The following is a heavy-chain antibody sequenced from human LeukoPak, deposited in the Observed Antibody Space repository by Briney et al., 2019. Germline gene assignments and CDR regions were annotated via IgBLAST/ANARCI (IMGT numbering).Heavy chain of an antibody. J-gene: IGHJ4*02. CDR1: GFTFSGCA. V-gene: IGHV3-23*01. CDR2: ISRSGKNT. D-gene: IGHD3-3*01. Sequence: PGGSLRLSCVASGFTFSGCAMSWVRQAPGKGLEWVSAISRSGKNTYYEDSVKGRFTISRDNSENTLYLQMGSLGAEDTAVNYCARETISGVGVPRSDYWGQGTLVTVSS. CDR3: ARETISGVGVPRSDY.